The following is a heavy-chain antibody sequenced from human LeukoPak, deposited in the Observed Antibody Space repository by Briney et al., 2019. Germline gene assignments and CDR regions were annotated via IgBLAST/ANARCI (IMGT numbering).Heavy chain of an antibody. CDR3: AIIDTLTGTTRADC. CDR2: IYYSGST. Sequence: SETLSLTCTVSGGSISSSSYYWGWIRQPPGKGLEWIGSIYYSGSTYYNPSLKSRVTISVDTSKNQFSLKLSSVTAADTAVYYCAIIDTLTGTTRADCWGQGTLVTVSS. CDR1: GGSISSSSYY. V-gene: IGHV4-39*01. D-gene: IGHD1-7*01. J-gene: IGHJ4*02.